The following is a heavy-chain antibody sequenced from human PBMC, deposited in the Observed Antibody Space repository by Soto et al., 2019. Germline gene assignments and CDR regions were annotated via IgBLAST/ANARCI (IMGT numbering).Heavy chain of an antibody. CDR2: ISYDGSNI. J-gene: IGHJ4*02. CDR1: GFTFSSYA. D-gene: IGHD3-3*01. CDR3: ARDRITIFGVVIMFLDY. V-gene: IGHV3-30-3*01. Sequence: QVQLVESGGGVVQPGRSLRLSCAASGFTFSSYAMHWVRQAPGKGLEWVAVISYDGSNIYYADSVKGRFTISRDNSKNTLYLQMNSLRAEDTAVYYCARDRITIFGVVIMFLDYWGQGTLVTVSS.